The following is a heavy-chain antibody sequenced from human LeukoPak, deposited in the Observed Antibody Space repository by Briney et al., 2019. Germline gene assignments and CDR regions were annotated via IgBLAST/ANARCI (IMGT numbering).Heavy chain of an antibody. J-gene: IGHJ4*02. V-gene: IGHV1-58*01. CDR2: IVVGTGNT. CDR3: AAKPDSFVSFDY. D-gene: IGHD5-18*01. CDR1: GFTFTTST. Sequence: SVKVSCKASGFTFTTSTVQWVRQTRGQRLEWMGWIVVGTGNTDYAQKFQERVTITRDMSTGAAYMELSSLRSEDTAVYYCAAKPDSFVSFDYWGQGTLVTVSS.